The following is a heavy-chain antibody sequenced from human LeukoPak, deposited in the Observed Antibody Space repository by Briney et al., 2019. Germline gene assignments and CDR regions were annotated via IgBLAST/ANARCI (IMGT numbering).Heavy chain of an antibody. D-gene: IGHD1-1*01. Sequence: GGSLRLSCAASGFSFSSNSMNWVRQAPGKGLEWVSTIVPGDTSTYYAASVKGRFTISRDNSKNALHLQMNGLRAEDTAVYYCATRGTTATKYFASWGQGTLVTVSS. CDR1: GFSFSSNS. CDR2: IVPGDTST. V-gene: IGHV3-23*01. CDR3: ATRGTTATKYFAS. J-gene: IGHJ4*02.